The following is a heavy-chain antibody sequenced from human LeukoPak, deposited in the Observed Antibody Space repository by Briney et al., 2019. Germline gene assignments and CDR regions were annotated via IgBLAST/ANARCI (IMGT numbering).Heavy chain of an antibody. CDR1: GYTFTSYG. V-gene: IGHV1-2*02. Sequence: ASVKVSCKASGYTFTSYGISWVRRAPGQGLEWMGWINPNSGGTNYAQKFQGRVTMTRDASISTAYMELSRLRSDDTAVYYCAREPRDYYGMDVWGQGTTVTVSS. CDR2: INPNSGGT. CDR3: AREPRDYYGMDV. J-gene: IGHJ6*02.